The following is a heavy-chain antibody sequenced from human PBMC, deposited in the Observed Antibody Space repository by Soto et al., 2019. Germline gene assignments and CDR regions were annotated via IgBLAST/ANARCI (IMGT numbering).Heavy chain of an antibody. J-gene: IGHJ4*02. D-gene: IGHD2-8*02. Sequence: EVQLVESGGGLVQPGGSLRLSCVASGFTFSSDWMHWVRQGAGKGMVWVSRINMDGSVTNYADSVKGRFTISRDNAKNTVYLQMNCLRVEYTAVYYCARGPRGVYGNDYWGQGALVTVSS. V-gene: IGHV3-74*01. CDR2: INMDGSVT. CDR3: ARGPRGVYGNDY. CDR1: GFTFSSDW.